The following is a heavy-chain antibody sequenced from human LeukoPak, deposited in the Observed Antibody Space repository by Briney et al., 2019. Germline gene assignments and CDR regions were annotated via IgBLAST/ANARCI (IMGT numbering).Heavy chain of an antibody. Sequence: SETLSLTCTISGGSISSYYWSWIRQPPGKGLEWIGCIYYSGSTNYNRSLKSRVTISVDTSKNQFSLKLSSVTAADTAVYYCARGNGDFWSAWGQGTLVTVSS. CDR3: ARGNGDFWSA. CDR1: GGSISSYY. CDR2: IYYSGST. J-gene: IGHJ5*02. V-gene: IGHV4-59*01. D-gene: IGHD3-3*01.